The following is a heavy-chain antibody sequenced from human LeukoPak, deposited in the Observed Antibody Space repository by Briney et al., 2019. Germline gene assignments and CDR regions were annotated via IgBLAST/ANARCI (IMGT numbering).Heavy chain of an antibody. CDR1: GYSFTSYW. D-gene: IGHD6-13*01. Sequence: GESLKISCKGSGYSFTSYWISWVRHMRGKGLEWMGRIDPSDSYTNYSPSFQGHVTISADKSISTAYLQWSSLKASDTAIYYCAIGLFSSSWCFDYWGQGTLVPVSS. V-gene: IGHV5-10-1*01. CDR2: IDPSDSYT. J-gene: IGHJ4*02. CDR3: AIGLFSSSWCFDY.